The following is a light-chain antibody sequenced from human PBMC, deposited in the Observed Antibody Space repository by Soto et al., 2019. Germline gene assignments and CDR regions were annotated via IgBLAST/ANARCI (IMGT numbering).Light chain of an antibody. J-gene: IGKJ2*01. CDR3: QQYTDWRQYT. CDR1: QSLNND. V-gene: IGKV3-15*01. Sequence: EIILTQSPVTLSVSPGERATLSCRASQSLNNDLAWYQHKPGQSPRLLIYAASRRATGVPARFSGSGSGTEFPLPISGLQSEDFAVYYCQQYTDWRQYTFGQGTRLEV. CDR2: AAS.